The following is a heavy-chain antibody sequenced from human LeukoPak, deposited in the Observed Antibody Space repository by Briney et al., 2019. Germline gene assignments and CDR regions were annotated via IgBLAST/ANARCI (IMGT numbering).Heavy chain of an antibody. V-gene: IGHV1-8*01. Sequence: GASVKVSCEASGYAFTSYDINWVRQATGQGPEWMGWMNPNSGNTGYAQKFQGRVTMTRNPSISTAYMEVSGLRSEDTAVYYCATAPRYSSGSPLDYWGQGTLVTVSS. CDR3: ATAPRYSSGSPLDY. CDR2: MNPNSGNT. CDR1: GYAFTSYD. J-gene: IGHJ4*02. D-gene: IGHD6-19*01.